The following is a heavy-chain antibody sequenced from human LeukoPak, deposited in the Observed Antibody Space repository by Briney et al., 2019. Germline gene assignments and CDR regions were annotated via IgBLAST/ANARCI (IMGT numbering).Heavy chain of an antibody. J-gene: IGHJ4*02. Sequence: SVKVSCKASGGTFSSYAISWVRQAPGQGLEWMGRIIPIFGIANYAQKFQGRVTITADKSTSTAYMELSSLRSEGTAVYYCAVDFWRSQGFDYWGQGTLVTVSS. CDR2: IIPIFGIA. V-gene: IGHV1-69*04. D-gene: IGHD3-3*01. CDR3: AVDFWRSQGFDY. CDR1: GGTFSSYA.